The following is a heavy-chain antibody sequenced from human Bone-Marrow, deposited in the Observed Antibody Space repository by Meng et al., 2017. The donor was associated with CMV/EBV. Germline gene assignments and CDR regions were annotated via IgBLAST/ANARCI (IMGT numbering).Heavy chain of an antibody. CDR3: VRGNERNWGFRLRAFDV. J-gene: IGHJ3*01. Sequence: GGSLRLSCAASGFRFNFYWMSWVRQAPGKGLEWVANIRQDESETYYVESVKGRFTISRDNAKNSLYLQMNSLRAEDTAIYYCVRGNERNWGFRLRAFDVWGHGTKVTVSS. CDR2: IRQDESET. CDR1: GFRFNFYW. D-gene: IGHD7-27*01. V-gene: IGHV3-7*01.